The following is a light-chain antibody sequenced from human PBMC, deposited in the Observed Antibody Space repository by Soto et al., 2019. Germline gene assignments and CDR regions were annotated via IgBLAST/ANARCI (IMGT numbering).Light chain of an antibody. CDR2: DAS. J-gene: IGKJ2*01. CDR1: QSVSSY. V-gene: IGKV3-11*01. Sequence: EIVLTQSPATLSLSPGERATLSCRASQSVSSYLAWYQQKPGQAPRLLIYDASNRAIGIPARFSGSGSGTEFNLTISSVEPEDVAVYYCQRRSNWPPEYTFGQGTKVEIK. CDR3: QRRSNWPPEYT.